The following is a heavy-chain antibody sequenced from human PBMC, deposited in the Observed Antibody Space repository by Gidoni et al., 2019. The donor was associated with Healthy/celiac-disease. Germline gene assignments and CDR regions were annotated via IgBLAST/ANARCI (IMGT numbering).Heavy chain of an antibody. CDR2: ISGSGGST. V-gene: IGHV3-23*01. CDR3: AKEVVVVPAAINYFDY. J-gene: IGHJ4*02. Sequence: EVQLLESGGGLVQPGGSLRLSCAASGFTFSSYARSWVRQAPGTGLEWVSAISGSGGSTYYADSVKGRFTISRDNSKNTLYLQMNSLRAEDTAVYYCAKEVVVVPAAINYFDYWGQGTLVTVSS. CDR1: GFTFSSYA. D-gene: IGHD2-2*02.